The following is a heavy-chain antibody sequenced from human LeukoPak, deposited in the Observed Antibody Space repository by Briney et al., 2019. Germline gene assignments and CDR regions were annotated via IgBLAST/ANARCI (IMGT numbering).Heavy chain of an antibody. J-gene: IGHJ6*04. D-gene: IGHD2-15*01. CDR3: ARGVVVVAATVDYYYGMDV. Sequence: SVKVSCKASGGTFSSYAISWVRQAPGQGLEWMGGIIPIFGTANYAQKFQGRVTITADKSTSTAYMELSGLRSEDTAVYYCARGVVVVAATVDYYYGMDVWGKGTTVTVSS. CDR2: IIPIFGTA. CDR1: GGTFSSYA. V-gene: IGHV1-69*06.